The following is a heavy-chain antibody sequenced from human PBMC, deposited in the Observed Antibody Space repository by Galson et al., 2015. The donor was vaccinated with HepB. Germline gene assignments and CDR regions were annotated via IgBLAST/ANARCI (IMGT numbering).Heavy chain of an antibody. CDR1: GDSVSSNSAA. D-gene: IGHD2-2*01. CDR3: ARAYCSSTSCYPPDY. V-gene: IGHV6-1*01. CDR2: TYYRSKWYN. J-gene: IGHJ4*02. Sequence: CAISGDSVSSNSAAWNWIRQSPSRGLEWLGRTYYRSKWYNDYAVSVKSRITINPDTSKNQFSLQLNSVTPEDTAVYYCARAYCSSTSCYPPDYWGQGTLVTVSS.